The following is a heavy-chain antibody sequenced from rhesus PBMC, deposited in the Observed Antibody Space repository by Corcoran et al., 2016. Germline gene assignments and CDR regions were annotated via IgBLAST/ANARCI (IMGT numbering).Heavy chain of an antibody. D-gene: IGHD4-11*01. J-gene: IGHJ4*01. Sequence: QLQLQEAGPGLETPSATLALTCGVPGGSFRSNCFSWTRRPEGEGLEWIGRSSRSAGSTHYNPSRTSLATSSTETSKNQFSLKLSSAAAADTAVYYCARYPTLTTFDYWGQGVLVTVSS. CDR3: ARYPTLTTFDY. V-gene: IGHV4-173*01. CDR1: GGSFRSNC. CDR2: SSRSAGST.